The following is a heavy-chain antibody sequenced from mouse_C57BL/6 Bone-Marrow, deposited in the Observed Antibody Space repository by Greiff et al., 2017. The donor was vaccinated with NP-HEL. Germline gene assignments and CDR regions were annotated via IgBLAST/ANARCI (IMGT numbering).Heavy chain of an antibody. CDR3: ARGSNYLLPMDY. D-gene: IGHD2-5*01. CDR2: INPNNGGT. J-gene: IGHJ4*01. Sequence: VQLQQSGPELVKPGASVKISCKASGYTFTDYYMNWVKQSHGKSLEWIGDINPNNGGTSYNQKFKGKATLTVDKSSSTAYMELRSLTSEDSAVYYCARGSNYLLPMDYWGQGTSVTVSS. V-gene: IGHV1-26*01. CDR1: GYTFTDYY.